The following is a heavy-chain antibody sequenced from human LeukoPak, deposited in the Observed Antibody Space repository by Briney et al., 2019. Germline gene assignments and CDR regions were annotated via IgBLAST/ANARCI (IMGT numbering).Heavy chain of an antibody. Sequence: GGSLRLSCAASGFTFSSYAMHWVRQAPGKGLEWVAVISYDGSNKYYADSVKGRFTISRDNAKNSLYLQMNSLRAEDTAVYYCARAGEGGDDAFDIWGQGTMVTVSS. V-gene: IGHV3-30-3*01. CDR1: GFTFSSYA. CDR2: ISYDGSNK. D-gene: IGHD7-27*01. CDR3: ARAGEGGDDAFDI. J-gene: IGHJ3*02.